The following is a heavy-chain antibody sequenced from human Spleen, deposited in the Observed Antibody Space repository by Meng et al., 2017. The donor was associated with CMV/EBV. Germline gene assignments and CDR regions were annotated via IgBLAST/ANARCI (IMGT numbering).Heavy chain of an antibody. CDR2: IYPGDPDA. CDR1: GYSFTSYW. V-gene: IGHV5-51*01. Sequence: GGSLRLSCKGSGYSFTSYWIGWVRQMPGKGLEWMAIIYPGDPDARYRPSFEGQVTISADKSINTAYLQWSSLKASDTAMYYCARPLREVPPYAFDIWGQGTMVTVSS. CDR3: ARPLREVPPYAFDI. J-gene: IGHJ3*02. D-gene: IGHD3-16*01.